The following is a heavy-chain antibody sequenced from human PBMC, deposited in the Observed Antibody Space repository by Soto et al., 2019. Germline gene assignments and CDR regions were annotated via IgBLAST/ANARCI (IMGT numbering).Heavy chain of an antibody. D-gene: IGHD5-18*01. CDR1: GFSFSSYA. CDR2: LSGSGSTT. J-gene: IGHJ4*02. V-gene: IGHV3-23*01. CDR3: AKGRIQLWSPFDY. Sequence: PGGSLRLSCAASGFSFSSYAMSWVRQAPGKGLECVSALSGSGSTTYYADSVKGRFTISRDNSKNTLYLQMNSLRAEDTAVYYCAKGRIQLWSPFDYWGQGTLVTV.